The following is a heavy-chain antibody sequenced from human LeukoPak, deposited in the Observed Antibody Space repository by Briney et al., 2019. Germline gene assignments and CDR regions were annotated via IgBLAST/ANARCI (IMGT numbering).Heavy chain of an antibody. CDR3: AKVGNRDYSYYFDY. CDR1: GFTLSSYG. V-gene: IGHV3-30*18. CDR2: ISYDGSNK. Sequence: GGSLRLSCAASGFTLSSYGMHWVRQAPGKGLEWVAVISYDGSNKYYADSVKGRFTISRDNSKNTLYLQMNSLRAEDTAVYYCAKVGNRDYSYYFDYWGQGTLVTVSS. J-gene: IGHJ4*02. D-gene: IGHD3-10*01.